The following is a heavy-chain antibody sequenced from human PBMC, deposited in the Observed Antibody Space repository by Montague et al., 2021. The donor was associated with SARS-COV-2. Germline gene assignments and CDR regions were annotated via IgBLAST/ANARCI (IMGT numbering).Heavy chain of an antibody. Sequence: TLSLTCSVSSGSINSGGFYWSWIRQPPGKGLEGIGYTYYSGSTYYNPPPQSRLTISVDTPMNQFSLNLSSVTAADTAVYYCARSVRGYCNDDSCLARYYYGLDVWGQGTTVTVSS. CDR3: ARSVRGYCNDDSCLARYYYGLDV. CDR1: SGSINSGGFY. CDR2: TYYSGST. J-gene: IGHJ6*02. V-gene: IGHV4-31*03. D-gene: IGHD2-15*01.